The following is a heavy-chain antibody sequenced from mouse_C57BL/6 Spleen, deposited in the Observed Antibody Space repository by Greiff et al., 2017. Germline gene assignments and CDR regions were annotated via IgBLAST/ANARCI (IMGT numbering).Heavy chain of an antibody. CDR2: ISNGGGST. V-gene: IGHV5-12*01. J-gene: IGHJ1*03. CDR3: ERQQGDWYFDV. CDR1: GFTFSDYY. Sequence: EVKLMESGGGLVQPGGSLKLSCAASGFTFSDYYMYWVRQTPEKRLEWVAYISNGGGSTYYPDTVKGRFTISRDNAKNTLYLQMSRLKSEDTAMYYSERQQGDWYFDVWGTGTTVTVSS.